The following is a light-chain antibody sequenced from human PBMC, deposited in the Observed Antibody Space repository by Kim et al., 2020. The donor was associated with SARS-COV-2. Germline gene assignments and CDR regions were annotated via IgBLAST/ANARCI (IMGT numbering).Light chain of an antibody. CDR2: TND. CDR3: AAWDDSLSGLWV. CDR1: NSNIGSNH. Sequence: RVTISCSGSNSNIGSNHVFWYQQLPGAAPRLLICTNDQRPAGVPDRFSGSRSGSSASLAISGLRSEDEADYYCAAWDDSLSGLWVFGGGTKLTVL. V-gene: IGLV1-47*02. J-gene: IGLJ3*02.